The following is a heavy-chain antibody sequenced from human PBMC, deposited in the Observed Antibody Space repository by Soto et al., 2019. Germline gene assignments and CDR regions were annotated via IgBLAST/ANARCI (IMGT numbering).Heavy chain of an antibody. J-gene: IGHJ6*02. Sequence: GGSLRLSCAASGFTFSSYEMNWVRQAPGKGLEWVSCISSSGSTIYYADSVKGRFTISRDNAKNSLYLQMNSLRAEDTAVYYCARDRYSNYVLDVWGQGTTVTVSS. CDR2: ISSSGSTI. CDR1: GFTFSSYE. V-gene: IGHV3-48*03. D-gene: IGHD4-4*01. CDR3: ARDRYSNYVLDV.